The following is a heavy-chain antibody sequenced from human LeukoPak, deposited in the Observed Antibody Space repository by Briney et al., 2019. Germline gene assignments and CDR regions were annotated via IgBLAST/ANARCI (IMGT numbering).Heavy chain of an antibody. V-gene: IGHV3-74*01. CDR1: GFTFSSYW. CDR2: ITSDGSSA. D-gene: IGHD2-15*01. CDR3: ARGFPYCSAGSCYYGLDV. Sequence: GGSLRLSCAASGFTFSSYWMHWVRQAPAKGLVWVSRITSDGSSARYADSVKGRFTISRDNAKNTLYLQLNSLRAEDTAVYYCARGFPYCSAGSCYYGLDVWGQGTTVTVSS. J-gene: IGHJ6*02.